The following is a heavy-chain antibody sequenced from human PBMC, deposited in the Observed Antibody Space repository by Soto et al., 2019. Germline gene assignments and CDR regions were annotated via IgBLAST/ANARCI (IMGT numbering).Heavy chain of an antibody. CDR3: ARDVGSSHGPGHPHYFDY. D-gene: IGHD2-2*01. J-gene: IGHJ4*02. CDR1: GYSISSSNW. CDR2: IYYSGTT. V-gene: IGHV4-28*03. Sequence: SEPLSLTCAVSGYSISSSNWWGWIRQPPGKGLEWIGYIYYSGTTYYNPSLKSRVTMSVDTSKNQFSLKLTSVTAVDTAVYYCARDVGSSHGPGHPHYFDYWGQGTLVTVS.